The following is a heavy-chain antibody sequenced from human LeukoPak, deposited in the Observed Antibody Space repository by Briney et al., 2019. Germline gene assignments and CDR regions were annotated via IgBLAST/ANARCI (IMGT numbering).Heavy chain of an antibody. V-gene: IGHV3-74*01. J-gene: IGHJ4*02. CDR1: GFSFSTQR. CDR3: FREGGD. CDR2: INIDERIT. D-gene: IGHD3-10*01. Sequence: GGSLRPSCVASGFSFSTQRMHWVRQAPGKGLVWVSYINIDERITGYAVSVKGRFTISRDNGKNTLYLQMNSLRVEDTAIYYCFREGGDWGQGTLVTVSS.